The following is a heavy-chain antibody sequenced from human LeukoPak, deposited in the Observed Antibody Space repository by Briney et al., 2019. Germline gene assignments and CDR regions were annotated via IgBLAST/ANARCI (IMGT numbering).Heavy chain of an antibody. Sequence: SETLSLTCTVSGGSISSYYWSWIRQPPGKGLEWIGYIYYSGSTNYNPSLKSRVTISVDTSKNQFSLKLSSVTAADTAVYYCAVYGSGIDYWGQGTLVTVSS. CDR1: GGSISSYY. J-gene: IGHJ4*02. CDR3: AVYGSGIDY. CDR2: IYYSGST. V-gene: IGHV4-59*01. D-gene: IGHD3-10*01.